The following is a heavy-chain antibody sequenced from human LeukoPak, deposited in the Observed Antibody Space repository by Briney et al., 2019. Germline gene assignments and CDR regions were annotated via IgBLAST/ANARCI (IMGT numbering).Heavy chain of an antibody. CDR3: ARAPGSVYNWNDARYYYGMGA. J-gene: IGHJ6*02. Sequence: ASVKVSCKASGYTFTGYYMHLVRQAPGQGLEWMGWINPNSGGTNYAQKFQGRVTMTRDTSISTAYMELSRLRSDDTAVYYCARAPGSVYNWNDARYYYGMGASGQGTTVTVSS. CDR2: INPNSGGT. CDR1: GYTFTGYY. V-gene: IGHV1-2*02. D-gene: IGHD1-1*01.